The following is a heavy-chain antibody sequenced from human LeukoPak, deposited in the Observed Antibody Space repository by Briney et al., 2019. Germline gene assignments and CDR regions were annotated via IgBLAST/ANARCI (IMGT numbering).Heavy chain of an antibody. CDR1: GGSISRYY. V-gene: IGHV4-4*07. CDR3: ARENSGSYREFDY. D-gene: IGHD1-26*01. CDR2: IYTSGST. J-gene: IGHJ4*02. Sequence: SETLSLTCTVSGGSISRYYWSWIRQPAGKGLEWIGRIYTSGSTNYNASLKSRVSMSVDTSKNQFSLKLSSVTAADRAVFYCARENSGSYREFDYWGQGPLVTVSS.